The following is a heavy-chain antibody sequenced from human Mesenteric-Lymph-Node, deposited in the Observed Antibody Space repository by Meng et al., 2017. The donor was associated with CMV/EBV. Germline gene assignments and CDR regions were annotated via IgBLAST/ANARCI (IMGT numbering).Heavy chain of an antibody. CDR1: GFNFRSYD. V-gene: IGHV3-30*02. CDR2: IRYDGNGK. Sequence: GGSLRLSCAASGFNFRSYDMHWVRQAPGKGLEWVAFIRYDGNGKFYADAVKGRFTISRDNSKNTLDLQMNSLRPEDTAVYYCAIISPNFDYWGQGTLVTVSS. CDR3: AIISPNFDY. J-gene: IGHJ4*02.